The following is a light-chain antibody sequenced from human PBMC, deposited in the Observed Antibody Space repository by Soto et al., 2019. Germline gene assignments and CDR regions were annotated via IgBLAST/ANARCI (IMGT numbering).Light chain of an antibody. V-gene: IGLV2-14*01. CDR3: ASYVRGNNVL. CDR1: SRDVGAYDY. CDR2: EVN. J-gene: IGLJ3*02. Sequence: QSVLTQPASVSGSPGQSITISCTGTSRDVGAYDYVCWYQQHPGKVPKLLIYEVNYRPSGISSRFSGSKSGNTASLTISGLQAEDEADYYCASYVRGNNVLLGGGTKVTVL.